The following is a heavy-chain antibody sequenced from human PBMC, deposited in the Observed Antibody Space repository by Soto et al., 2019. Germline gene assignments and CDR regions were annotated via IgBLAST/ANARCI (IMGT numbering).Heavy chain of an antibody. D-gene: IGHD3-10*01. Sequence: EVQLVESGGGLVQPGGSLRLSCAASGFTLSGRSMHWVRQAPGKGLVWVSGIDNAGNDSTYADSVKGRFTSSRDNAKNMLYLQMNSQRVVDTAVYYCARGWFGPDVWGKGTTVTVSS. V-gene: IGHV3-74*01. CDR2: IDNAGNDS. CDR1: GFTLSGRS. J-gene: IGHJ6*04. CDR3: ARGWFGPDV.